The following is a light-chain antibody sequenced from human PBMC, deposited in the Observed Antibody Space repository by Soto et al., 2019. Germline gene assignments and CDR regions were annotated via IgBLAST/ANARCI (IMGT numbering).Light chain of an antibody. Sequence: EIVMTQSPATLSVSPGDGATLSCRSSQSVDSNLAWYQQKPGQTPRLLIYGASTRPTGIPARFSGSGSGTEFTLTMIILQSEDSAVYYCQPYNDWLLTFGGGTKVEI. V-gene: IGKV3D-15*01. CDR3: QPYNDWLLT. J-gene: IGKJ4*01. CDR1: QSVDSN. CDR2: GAS.